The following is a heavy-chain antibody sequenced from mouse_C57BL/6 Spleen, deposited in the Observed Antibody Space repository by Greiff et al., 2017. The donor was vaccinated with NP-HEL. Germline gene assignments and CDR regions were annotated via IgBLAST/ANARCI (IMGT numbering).Heavy chain of an antibody. CDR3: AIRGDDYYSWFAY. D-gene: IGHD2-3*01. J-gene: IGHJ3*01. CDR1: GYTFTDYY. CDR2: INPNNGGT. V-gene: IGHV1-26*01. Sequence: EVQLQQSGPELVKPGASVKISCKASGYTFTDYYMNWVKQSHGKSLEWIGDINPNNGGTSYNQKFKGKATLTVDKSSSTAYMELRSLTSEDSAVYYCAIRGDDYYSWFAYWGQGTLVTVSA.